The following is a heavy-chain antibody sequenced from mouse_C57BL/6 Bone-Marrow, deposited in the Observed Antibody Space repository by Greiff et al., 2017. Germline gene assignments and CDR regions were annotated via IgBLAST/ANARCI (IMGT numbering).Heavy chain of an antibody. J-gene: IGHJ3*01. D-gene: IGHD2-3*01. CDR1: GYTFTSYW. Sequence: QVQLQQSGAELAKPGASVKLSCKASGYTFTSYWMHWVKQRPGQGLEWIGYINPSSGYTKYNQKFKDKATLTADKSSSTAYMQLSILTYEDSAVYSGVKPDGYYVWFAYWGQGTLVTVSA. V-gene: IGHV1-7*01. CDR3: VKPDGYYVWFAY. CDR2: INPSSGYT.